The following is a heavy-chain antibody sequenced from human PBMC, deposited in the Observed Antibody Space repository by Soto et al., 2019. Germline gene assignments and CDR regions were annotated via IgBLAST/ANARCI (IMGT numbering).Heavy chain of an antibody. CDR1: GFTFSSYG. J-gene: IGHJ4*02. Sequence: QVQLVESGGGVVQPGRSLRLSCAASGFTFSSYGMHWVRQAPGKGLEWVAVISYDGSNKYYADSVKGRFTISRDNSKNTLYLQMNSLRAEDTAVYYCAKDMNEWLRFIGGSDYWGQGTLVTVSS. D-gene: IGHD5-12*01. CDR2: ISYDGSNK. CDR3: AKDMNEWLRFIGGSDY. V-gene: IGHV3-30*18.